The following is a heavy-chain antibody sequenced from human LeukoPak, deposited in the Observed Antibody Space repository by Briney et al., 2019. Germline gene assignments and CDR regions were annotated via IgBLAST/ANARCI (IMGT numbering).Heavy chain of an antibody. Sequence: ASVKVSCKASGYTFTGYYMHWVRQAPGQGLEWMGRINPNSGGTNYAQKFQGRVTMTRDTSISTAYMELSRLRSEDTAVYSCARECGGGSCDSYWGQGTLATVSS. CDR3: ARECGGGSCDSY. D-gene: IGHD2-15*01. J-gene: IGHJ4*02. CDR2: INPNSGGT. CDR1: GYTFTGYY. V-gene: IGHV1-2*06.